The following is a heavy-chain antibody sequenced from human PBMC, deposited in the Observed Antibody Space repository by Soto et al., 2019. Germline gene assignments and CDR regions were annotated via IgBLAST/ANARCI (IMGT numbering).Heavy chain of an antibody. D-gene: IGHD5-12*01. Sequence: GESLKISCKGSGYSFTNYWIGWVRQVPGKGLEWMGIIYPGDSDTRYSPSFQGQVTLSADKSISTAYLQWSSLKASDTAMYYCARLKRDGHNYSPLYYWGQGTLVTVSS. V-gene: IGHV5-51*01. CDR2: IYPGDSDT. CDR3: ARLKRDGHNYSPLYY. J-gene: IGHJ4*02. CDR1: GYSFTNYW.